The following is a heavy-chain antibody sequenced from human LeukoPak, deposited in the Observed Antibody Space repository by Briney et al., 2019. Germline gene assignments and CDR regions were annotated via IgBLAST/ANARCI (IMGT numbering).Heavy chain of an antibody. CDR3: AKEGSIQSGFDY. V-gene: IGHV3-30*02. Sequence: GGSLRLSCAASGFTFSSYGMNWVRQAPGKGLEWVAVIWYDGSNKYYADSVKGRFTISRDNSKNTLYLQMNSLRAEDTAVYYCAKEGSIQSGFDYWGQGTLLTVSS. CDR1: GFTFSSYG. J-gene: IGHJ4*02. CDR2: IWYDGSNK. D-gene: IGHD6-6*01.